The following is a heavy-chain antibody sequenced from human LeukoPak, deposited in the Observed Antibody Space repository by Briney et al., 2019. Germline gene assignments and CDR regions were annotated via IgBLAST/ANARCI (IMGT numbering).Heavy chain of an antibody. CDR1: GGSVSSGSYY. Sequence: SETLSLTCTVSGGSVSSGSYYWSWIRQPPGKGLEWIGYIYYSGSTNYNPSLKSRVTISVDTSKNQFSLKLSSVSAADTAVYYCARDRAAMVDYWGQGTLVTVSS. CDR3: ARDRAAMVDY. V-gene: IGHV4-61*01. CDR2: IYYSGST. D-gene: IGHD5-18*01. J-gene: IGHJ4*02.